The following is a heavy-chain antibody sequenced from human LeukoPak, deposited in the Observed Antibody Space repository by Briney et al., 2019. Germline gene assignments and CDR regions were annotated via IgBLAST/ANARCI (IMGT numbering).Heavy chain of an antibody. CDR2: ISGSGGST. CDR1: GFTFSSYA. J-gene: IGHJ4*02. Sequence: GGSLRLSCAASGFTFSSYAMSWVRQAPGKGLGWVSAISGSGGSTYYADSVKGRFTISRDNAKNSLYLQMNSLRAEDTAVYYCARTTTVVSGGFGYWGQGTLVTVSS. CDR3: ARTTTVVSGGFGY. D-gene: IGHD4-23*01. V-gene: IGHV3-23*01.